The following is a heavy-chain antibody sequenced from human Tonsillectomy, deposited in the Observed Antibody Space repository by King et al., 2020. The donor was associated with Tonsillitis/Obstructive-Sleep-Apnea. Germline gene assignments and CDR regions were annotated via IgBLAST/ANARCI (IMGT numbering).Heavy chain of an antibody. Sequence: LQLQESGPGLVKPSETLSLTCTLSGGSISSSGYYWGWIRQPPGKGLEWIGSIYYSGRTFYNPSLKSRITISVHTSKKQFSLKLTSVTAADTAVYYCATDAYSYGQDWYFDLWGRGTLVTVSS. CDR2: IYYSGRT. D-gene: IGHD5-18*01. J-gene: IGHJ2*01. V-gene: IGHV4-39*01. CDR3: ATDAYSYGQDWYFDL. CDR1: GGSISSSGYY.